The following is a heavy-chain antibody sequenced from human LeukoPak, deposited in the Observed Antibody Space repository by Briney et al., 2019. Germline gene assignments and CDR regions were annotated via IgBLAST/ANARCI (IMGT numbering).Heavy chain of an antibody. CDR1: GGTFSSYA. V-gene: IGHV1-69*04. CDR3: ATDYYGSGSYYVGP. D-gene: IGHD3-10*01. J-gene: IGHJ5*02. Sequence: ASVKVSWKASGGTFSSYAISWVRQAPGQGLEWMGRIIPILGIANYAQKFQGRVTITADKSTSTAYMELSSLRSEDTAVYYCATDYYGSGSYYVGPWGQGTLVTVSS. CDR2: IIPILGIA.